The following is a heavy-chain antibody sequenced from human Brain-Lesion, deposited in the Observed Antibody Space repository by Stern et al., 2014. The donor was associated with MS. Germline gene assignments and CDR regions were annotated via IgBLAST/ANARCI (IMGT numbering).Heavy chain of an antibody. J-gene: IGHJ4*02. CDR1: GGSISSSTYY. Sequence: VQLQESGPGLVKPSETLSLTCTVSGGSISSSTYYWAWIRQPPGKGLEWIGNIYYSGFTYYNPSLKSRVTISVDMSKNQFSLKLGSVTAADTAIYYCERHDSVPRPSQLYSARDRGPGYFDYWGQGTLVTVSS. CDR2: IYYSGFT. D-gene: IGHD1-26*01. CDR3: ERHDSVPRPSQLYSARDRGPGYFDY. V-gene: IGHV4-39*01.